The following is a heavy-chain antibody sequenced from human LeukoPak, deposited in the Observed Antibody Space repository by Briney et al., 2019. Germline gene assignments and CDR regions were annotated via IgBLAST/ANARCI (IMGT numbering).Heavy chain of an antibody. J-gene: IGHJ4*02. Sequence: GGSLRLSCAASGFTFSSYWMHWVRQAPGKGLVWVSRINSDGRSTSYADSVKGRFTISRDNAKNTLYLQMNSLRVVDTAVYYCASTTWFQYYFDYWGQGALVTVSS. CDR1: GFTFSSYW. CDR3: ASTTWFQYYFDY. D-gene: IGHD3-10*01. V-gene: IGHV3-74*01. CDR2: INSDGRST.